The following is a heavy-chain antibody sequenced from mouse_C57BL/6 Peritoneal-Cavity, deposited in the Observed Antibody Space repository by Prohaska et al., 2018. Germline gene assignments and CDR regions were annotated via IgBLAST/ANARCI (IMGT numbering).Heavy chain of an antibody. CDR1: GIDFSRYW. CDR3: ASSNSYAMDY. Sequence: EVKLLQSGGGLVQPGGSLKLSCAASGIDFSRYWMSWVRRAPGQGLEWIGEINPDSSTINYAPSLKDKFIISRDNAKNTLYLQMSKVRSEDTALYYCASSNSYAMDYWGQGTSVTVSS. CDR2: INPDSSTI. V-gene: IGHV4-1*01. D-gene: IGHD2-5*01. J-gene: IGHJ4*01.